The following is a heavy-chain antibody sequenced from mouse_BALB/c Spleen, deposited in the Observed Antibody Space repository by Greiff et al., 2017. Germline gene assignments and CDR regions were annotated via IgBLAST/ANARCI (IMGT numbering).Heavy chain of an antibody. Sequence: DVQLVESGPGLVKPSQSLSLTCTVTGYSITSDYAWNWIRQFPGNKLEWMGYISYSGSTSYNPSLKSRISITRDTSKNQFFLQLNSVTTEDTATYYCARGGGNYPFAYWGQGTLVTVSA. CDR1: GYSITSDYA. CDR3: ARGGGNYPFAY. CDR2: ISYSGST. D-gene: IGHD2-1*01. J-gene: IGHJ3*01. V-gene: IGHV3-2*02.